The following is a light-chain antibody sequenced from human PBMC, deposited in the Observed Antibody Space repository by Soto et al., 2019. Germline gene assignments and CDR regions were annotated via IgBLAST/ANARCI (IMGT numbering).Light chain of an antibody. V-gene: IGLV2-14*03. J-gene: IGLJ1*01. CDR3: CSYTTSSTYV. CDR2: DVS. CDR1: SSDVGNYNF. Sequence: QSALPQPASVSGSPVQSIAISCTGTSSDVGNYNFVSWYQQHPGKAPKLMIYDVSNRPSGISNRFSGSTSGNTASLTISGLQAEDEADYYCCSYTTSSTYVFGPGTKVTVL.